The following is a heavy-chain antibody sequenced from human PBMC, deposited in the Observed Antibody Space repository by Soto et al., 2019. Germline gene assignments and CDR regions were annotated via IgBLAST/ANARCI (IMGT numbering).Heavy chain of an antibody. CDR3: ARGDPLLWFGEKVYYGMDV. Sequence: QVQLQESGPGLVKPSETLSLTCTVSGGSISSYYWSWIRQPPGKGLEWIGDIYYSGRTNYNPSLKSRVTLSVDMSKNQFSLTLSSVTAADTAVYYCARGDPLLWFGEKVYYGMDVWGQGTTVTVSS. V-gene: IGHV4-59*01. D-gene: IGHD3-10*01. CDR1: GGSISSYY. CDR2: IYYSGRT. J-gene: IGHJ6*02.